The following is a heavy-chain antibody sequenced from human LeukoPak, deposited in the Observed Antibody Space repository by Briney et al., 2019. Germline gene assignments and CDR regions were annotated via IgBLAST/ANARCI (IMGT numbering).Heavy chain of an antibody. J-gene: IGHJ4*02. V-gene: IGHV3-7*01. D-gene: IGHD4-23*01. CDR2: IRQDGSEK. CDR3: ATDRKVGTWDPRFDY. Sequence: GGSLRLSCAASGFTFSSYWMMWLRQAPGKGLEWVANIRQDGSEKNYVDSVRGRFTISRDNAKISLYLQMNSLRAEDTAVYYCATDRKVGTWDPRFDYWGQGTLVTVSS. CDR1: GFTFSSYW.